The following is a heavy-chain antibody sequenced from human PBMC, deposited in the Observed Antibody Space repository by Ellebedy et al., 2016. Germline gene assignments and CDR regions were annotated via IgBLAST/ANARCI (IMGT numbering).Heavy chain of an antibody. J-gene: IGHJ4*02. V-gene: IGHV1-69*13. D-gene: IGHD3-10*01. Sequence: SVKVSCXASGGTFSSYAISWVRQAPGQGLEWMGGIIPIFGTANYAQKFQGRVTITADESTSTAYMELSSLRSEDTAVYYCARDYYGSGSPIFDYWGQGTLVTVSS. CDR1: GGTFSSYA. CDR3: ARDYYGSGSPIFDY. CDR2: IIPIFGTA.